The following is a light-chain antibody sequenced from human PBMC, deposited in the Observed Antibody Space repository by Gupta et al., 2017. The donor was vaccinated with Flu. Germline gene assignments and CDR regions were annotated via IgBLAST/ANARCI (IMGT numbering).Light chain of an antibody. J-gene: IGKJ1*01. CDR3: QQDDTYSRT. Sequence: DIQMTQSPSTLSASIGDRVTITCRASHNISIWLAWYQQKPGKAPKLLIYKASTLESGVPSRFRGSGSGAEFTLTIDRLQSDDFASYYCQQDDTYSRTFGQGTKVDVK. V-gene: IGKV1-5*03. CDR2: KAS. CDR1: HNISIW.